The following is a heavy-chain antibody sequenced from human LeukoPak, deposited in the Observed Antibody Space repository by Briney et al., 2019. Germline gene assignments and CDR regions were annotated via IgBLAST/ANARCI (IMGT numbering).Heavy chain of an antibody. CDR1: GGSFSGYY. CDR2: INHSGST. CDR3: ARGLRRWLQITQYFDY. Sequence: SETLSLTCAVYGGSFSGYYWSWIRQPPGKGLEWIGEINHSGSTNYNPSLKSRVTISVGTSKNQFSLKLSSVTAADTAVYYCARGLRRWLQITQYFDYWGQGTLVTVSS. D-gene: IGHD5-24*01. J-gene: IGHJ4*02. V-gene: IGHV4-34*01.